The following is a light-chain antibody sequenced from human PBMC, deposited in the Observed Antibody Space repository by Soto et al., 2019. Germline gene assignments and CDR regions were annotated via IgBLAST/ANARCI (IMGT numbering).Light chain of an antibody. Sequence: DIVMTQSPDSLAVSLGERATINCKSSQSVLYSSNNKNYLAWYQQKPGQLPKLLIYCAPTRAFGVPARFSGSGSGTEFTLTISSLEAEDFAVYYCQQHRHSPLAFGQGTRVEIK. V-gene: IGKV4-1*01. CDR1: QSVLYSSNNKNY. CDR2: CAP. J-gene: IGKJ1*01. CDR3: QQHRHSPLA.